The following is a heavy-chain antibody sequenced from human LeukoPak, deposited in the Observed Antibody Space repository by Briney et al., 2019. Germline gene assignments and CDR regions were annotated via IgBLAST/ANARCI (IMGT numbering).Heavy chain of an antibody. CDR3: ARTTMTTVTNYYYYYMDV. J-gene: IGHJ6*03. D-gene: IGHD4-17*01. V-gene: IGHV3-48*01. Sequence: HLGGSLRLSCAASGFTFSNYSMNWVRQAPGKGLEWVSYISSGTNTVYYADSVKGRFTISRDNAKNSLYLQMNSLRAEDTAVYYCARTTMTTVTNYYYYYMDVWGKGTTVTVSS. CDR1: GFTFSNYS. CDR2: ISSGTNTV.